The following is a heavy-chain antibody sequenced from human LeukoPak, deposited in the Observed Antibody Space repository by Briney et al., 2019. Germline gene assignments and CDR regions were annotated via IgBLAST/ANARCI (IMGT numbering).Heavy chain of an antibody. CDR2: INPNSGGT. Sequence: ASVKVSCKASGYTFTGYYIHWVRQAPGHWLEWMGWINPNSGGTNYAQKFQGRVTMTRDTSITTAYMELSSLRSDDTAVYYCARECEGQDSNWFDPWGQGTLVTVSS. CDR3: ARECEGQDSNWFDP. V-gene: IGHV1-2*02. J-gene: IGHJ5*02. CDR1: GYTFTGYY.